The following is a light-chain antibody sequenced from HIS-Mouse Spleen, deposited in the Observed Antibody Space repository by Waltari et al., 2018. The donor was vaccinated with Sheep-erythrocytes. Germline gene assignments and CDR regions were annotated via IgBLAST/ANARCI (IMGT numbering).Light chain of an antibody. J-gene: IGKJ4*01. Sequence: DIVMTQSPDSLAVSLGERATINCKSSQSVLYSPNNKNYLAWYQQKPGQPPNLLIYWASTRGSGVPDRVSGRGSGTDFTHTISSLEAEDVAVYYCQQYYSALLTFGGGTKVEIK. CDR3: QQYYSALLT. V-gene: IGKV4-1*01. CDR2: WAS. CDR1: QSVLYSPNNKNY.